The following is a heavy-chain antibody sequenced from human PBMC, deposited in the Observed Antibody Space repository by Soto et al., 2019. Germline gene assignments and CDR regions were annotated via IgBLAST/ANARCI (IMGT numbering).Heavy chain of an antibody. D-gene: IGHD6-19*01. CDR2: IYTTGST. V-gene: IGHV4-31*03. J-gene: IGHJ4*02. Sequence: SETLSLACTVSCDSIVRGGYYWTWIRQHPGKGLEWIAYIYTTGSTYYNPSLKSRVGISVDTSKNQFSLKLSSVTAADTAVYYCARGIPVSGSFDYWGQGTLVTVSS. CDR3: ARGIPVSGSFDY. CDR1: CDSIVRGGYY.